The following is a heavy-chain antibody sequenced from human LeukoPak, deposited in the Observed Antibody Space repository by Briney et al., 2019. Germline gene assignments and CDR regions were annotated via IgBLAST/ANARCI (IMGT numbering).Heavy chain of an antibody. CDR1: GFTFSSYW. J-gene: IGHJ6*02. CDR3: SRSGIYYYGMDV. Sequence: GGSLRLSCAASGFTFSSYWMSWVRQAPGKGLEWVAVISYDGSNKYYADSVKGRFTISRDNSKNTLYLQMNSLRAEDTAVYYSSRSGIYYYGMDVWGQGTTVTVSS. V-gene: IGHV3-30-3*01. D-gene: IGHD3-9*01. CDR2: ISYDGSNK.